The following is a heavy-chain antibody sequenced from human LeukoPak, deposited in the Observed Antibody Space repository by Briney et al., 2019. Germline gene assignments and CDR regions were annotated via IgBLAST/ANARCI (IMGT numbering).Heavy chain of an antibody. CDR2: IYYSGST. Sequence: SETLSLTCTVSGGSISSYYWSWIRQPPGKGLEWIGYIYYSGSTNYNPSLKSRVTISVDTSKNQFSLKLSSVTAADTAVYYCARGNYGDPSPYFDYWGQGTLVTVSS. CDR3: ARGNYGDPSPYFDY. D-gene: IGHD4-17*01. J-gene: IGHJ4*02. V-gene: IGHV4-59*12. CDR1: GGSISSYY.